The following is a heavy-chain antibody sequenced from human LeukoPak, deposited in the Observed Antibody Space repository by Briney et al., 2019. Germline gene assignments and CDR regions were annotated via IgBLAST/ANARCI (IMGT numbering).Heavy chain of an antibody. J-gene: IGHJ4*02. D-gene: IGHD2-2*01. CDR1: GGSFSGYY. Sequence: SETLSLTCAVYGGSFSGYYWGWIRQPPGKVLEWIGEINHSGSTNYNPSLKSRVTISVDTSKNQYSLKLSSVTAADTAVYYCARGGLGYCSSTSCAAPDYYFDYWGQGTLVTVSS. CDR3: ARGGLGYCSSTSCAAPDYYFDY. CDR2: INHSGST. V-gene: IGHV4-34*01.